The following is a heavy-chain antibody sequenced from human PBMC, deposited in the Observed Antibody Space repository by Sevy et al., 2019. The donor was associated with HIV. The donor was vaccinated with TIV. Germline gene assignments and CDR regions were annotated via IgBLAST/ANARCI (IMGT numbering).Heavy chain of an antibody. CDR1: GGSISSYY. CDR2: IYTSGST. V-gene: IGHV4-4*07. J-gene: IGHJ6*02. CDR3: SRAGPTKAGYDYGMDV. Sequence: SETLSLTCTVSGGSISSYYWRWIRQPAGKGLEWIGRIYTSGSTNYNPSVKSRVTMSVDKSKNQFTLKLSTVTTADTAAYYCSRAGPTKAGYDYGMDVWGQGTTVTVSS. D-gene: IGHD3-10*01.